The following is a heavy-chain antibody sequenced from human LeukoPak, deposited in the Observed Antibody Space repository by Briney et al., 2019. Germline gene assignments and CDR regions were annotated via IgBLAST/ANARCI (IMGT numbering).Heavy chain of an antibody. CDR3: ARDEYYYDSSGYPPDY. Sequence: KTGGSLRLSCAASGFTFSDYYMSWIRQAPGKGLEWVSNISSSGSTIYYADSVKGRFTISRDNAKNSLYLQMNSLRAEDAAVYYCARDEYYYDSSGYPPDYWGQGTLVTVSS. D-gene: IGHD3-22*01. V-gene: IGHV3-11*04. CDR1: GFTFSDYY. CDR2: ISSSGSTI. J-gene: IGHJ4*02.